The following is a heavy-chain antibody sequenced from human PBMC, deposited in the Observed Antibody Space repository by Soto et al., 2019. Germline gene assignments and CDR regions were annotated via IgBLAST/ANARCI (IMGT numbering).Heavy chain of an antibody. CDR2: ISAYNGNT. J-gene: IGHJ4*02. D-gene: IGHD6-19*01. CDR1: GYTFTSYG. Sequence: ASVKVSCKASGYTFTSYGISWVRQAPGQGLEWMGWISAYNGNTNYAQKLQGRVTMTTDTSTSTAYMELRSLRSDDTAVYYCARDRHAAGKLDYFDYWGQGTLVTVSS. V-gene: IGHV1-18*01. CDR3: ARDRHAAGKLDYFDY.